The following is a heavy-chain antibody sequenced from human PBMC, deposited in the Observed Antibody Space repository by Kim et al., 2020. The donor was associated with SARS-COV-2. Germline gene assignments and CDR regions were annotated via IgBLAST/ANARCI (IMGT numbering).Heavy chain of an antibody. D-gene: IGHD3-10*01. Sequence: GGSLRLSCAASGFTFSSYAMSWVRQAPGKGLEWVSAISGSGGSTYYADSVKGRFTISRDNSKNTLYLQMNSLRAEDTAVYYCAKVLARSWFGEGAGWFDPWGQGTLVTVSS. CDR3: AKVLARSWFGEGAGWFDP. V-gene: IGHV3-23*01. CDR1: GFTFSSYA. J-gene: IGHJ5*02. CDR2: ISGSGGST.